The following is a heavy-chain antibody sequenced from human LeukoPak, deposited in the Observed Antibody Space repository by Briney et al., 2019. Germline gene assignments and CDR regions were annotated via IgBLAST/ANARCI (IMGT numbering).Heavy chain of an antibody. V-gene: IGHV1-69*13. J-gene: IGHJ4*02. CDR3: ARDGAAAGNFDY. CDR2: IIPIFGTA. D-gene: IGHD6-13*01. Sequence: SVNVSCKASGGTFSIYAISWVRQAPGQGLEWMGGIIPIFGTANYAQKFQGRVTITADESTSTDYMELSSMRSEDTAVYYCARDGAAAGNFDYWGQGTLVTVSS. CDR1: GGTFSIYA.